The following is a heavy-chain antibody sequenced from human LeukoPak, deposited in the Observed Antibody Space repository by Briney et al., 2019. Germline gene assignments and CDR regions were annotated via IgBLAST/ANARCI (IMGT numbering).Heavy chain of an antibody. D-gene: IGHD3-3*01. Sequence: ASVRVSCKASGYTFTSYDINWVRQAPGQGLEWMGWMNPNSGNTGYAQKFQGRVTIGRNISRSTAYMELTSLRSEDTPVYYCARDLGVVTPRFDPWGQGTLVIVSS. V-gene: IGHV1-8*03. CDR2: MNPNSGNT. CDR1: GYTFTSYD. J-gene: IGHJ5*02. CDR3: ARDLGVVTPRFDP.